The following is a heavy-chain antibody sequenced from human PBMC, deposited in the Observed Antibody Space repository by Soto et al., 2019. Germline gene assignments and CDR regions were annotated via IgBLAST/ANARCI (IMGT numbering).Heavy chain of an antibody. V-gene: IGHV4-31*03. Sequence: SETLSLTCTVSGGSISSGGYYWSWIRQHPGKGLEWIGYIYYSGSTYYNPSLKSRVTISVDTSKNQFSLKLSSVTAADTAVYYCARDTTVTTSEGFDYWGQGTLVTVSS. CDR2: IYYSGST. CDR1: GGSISSGGYY. D-gene: IGHD4-17*01. J-gene: IGHJ4*02. CDR3: ARDTTVTTSEGFDY.